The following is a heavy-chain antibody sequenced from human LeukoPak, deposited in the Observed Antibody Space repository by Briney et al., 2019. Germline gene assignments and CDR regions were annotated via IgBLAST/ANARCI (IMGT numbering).Heavy chain of an antibody. CDR2: IYHSGSS. J-gene: IGHJ4*02. CDR3: ARVWGAAGTSHFDY. CDR1: GGSISRSDW. V-gene: IGHV4-4*02. Sequence: PSETLSLTCAVSGGSISRSDWWSWVRQPPGKGLEWNGEIYHSGSSKYNPSLKSRVTISVDKSKNQFSLQLTSVTAADTAVYYCARVWGAAGTSHFDYWGQGTLVTVSS. D-gene: IGHD6-13*01.